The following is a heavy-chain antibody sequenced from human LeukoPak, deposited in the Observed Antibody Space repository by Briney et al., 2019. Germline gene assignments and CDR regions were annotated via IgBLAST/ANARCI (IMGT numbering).Heavy chain of an antibody. V-gene: IGHV3-7*01. CDR1: GFTFSNYW. Sequence: GGSLRLSCAASGFTFSNYWMSWVRQAPGKGLECVANINQDGSGKYYVDSVKGRFTISRDNAKNSLYLQMNSLRVEDTAVYYCAREGFDYWGQGTLVTASS. CDR2: INQDGSGK. CDR3: AREGFDY. J-gene: IGHJ4*02.